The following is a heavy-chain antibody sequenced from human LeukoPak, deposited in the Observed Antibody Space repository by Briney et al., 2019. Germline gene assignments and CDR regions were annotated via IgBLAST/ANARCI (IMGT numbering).Heavy chain of an antibody. CDR1: GFTFSSYG. V-gene: IGHV3-30*18. CDR3: AKGMITFGGVIALCDY. D-gene: IGHD3-16*02. CDR2: ISYDGSNK. J-gene: IGHJ4*02. Sequence: GRSLRLSCAASGFTFSSYGMHWVRQAPGKGLEWVAVISYDGSNKYYADSVKGRFTISRDNSKNTLYLQMNSLRAEDTAVYYCAKGMITFGGVIALCDYWGQGTLVTVSS.